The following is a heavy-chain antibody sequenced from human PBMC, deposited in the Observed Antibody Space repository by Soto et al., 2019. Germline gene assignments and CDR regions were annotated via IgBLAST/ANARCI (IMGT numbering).Heavy chain of an antibody. CDR2: IYYSGST. J-gene: IGHJ6*02. CDR3: ARYYYGSGSYYNLYYYYGMDV. CDR1: GGSISSSSYY. Sequence: QLQLQESGPGLVKPSETLSLTCTVSGGSISSSSYYWGWIRQPPGKGLEWIGSIYYSGSTYYTPSLKRRFTISVDTSKNQFSLKLSSVTAADTAVYYWARYYYGSGSYYNLYYYYGMDVWGQGTTVTVS. D-gene: IGHD3-10*01. V-gene: IGHV4-39*01.